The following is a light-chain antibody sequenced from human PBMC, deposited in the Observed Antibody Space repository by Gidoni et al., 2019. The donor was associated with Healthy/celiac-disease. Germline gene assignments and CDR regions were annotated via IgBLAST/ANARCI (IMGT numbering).Light chain of an antibody. Sequence: DIKMTQSTSSLSASVGDRVTITCRAGQSISTYLNWSQQKPGKAPKLLIYAAARLQSGVPSRFSGSGSGTDFTLTITIRQPEDSASYYCQQSYNTLLLTFGGGTKVEIK. CDR2: AAA. V-gene: IGKV1-39*01. CDR3: QQSYNTLLLT. CDR1: QSISTY. J-gene: IGKJ4*01.